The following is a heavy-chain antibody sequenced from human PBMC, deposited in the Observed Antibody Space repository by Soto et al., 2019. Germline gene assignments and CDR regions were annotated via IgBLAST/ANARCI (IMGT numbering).Heavy chain of an antibody. CDR2: IIPLFGTA. CDR3: ARPKGSYSSGYYYFDY. Sequence: SVKVSCKTSGGTFSTYAIYWVRQAPGQGLEWMGAIIPLFGTADYAQKFQGRVTITADESASTAYMELSSLRSEDTAVYYCARPKGSYSSGYYYFDYWGQGTLVTVSS. D-gene: IGHD6-19*01. CDR1: GGTFSTYA. J-gene: IGHJ4*02. V-gene: IGHV1-69*13.